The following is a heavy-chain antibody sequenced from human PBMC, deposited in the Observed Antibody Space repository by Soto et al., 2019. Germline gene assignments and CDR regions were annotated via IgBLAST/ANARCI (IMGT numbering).Heavy chain of an antibody. CDR1: GYSFTSHY. Sequence: ASVKVSCKAIGYSFTSHYMHWVRQAPGQGLEWMGTIYPGGVNIGYAQKFQGRVTMTTDTSTSTAYMELRSLRSDDTAVYYCARDAAVGLFDYWGQGTLVTVSS. D-gene: IGHD1-26*01. J-gene: IGHJ4*02. V-gene: IGHV1-46*01. CDR3: ARDAAVGLFDY. CDR2: IYPGGVNI.